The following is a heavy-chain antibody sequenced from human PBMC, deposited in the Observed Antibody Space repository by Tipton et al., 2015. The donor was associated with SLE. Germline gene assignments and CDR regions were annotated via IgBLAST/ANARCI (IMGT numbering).Heavy chain of an antibody. D-gene: IGHD3-3*01. CDR3: ARGDYDFWSGLGY. J-gene: IGHJ4*02. V-gene: IGHV4-39*07. CDR1: GGSISSSSYY. Sequence: TLSLTCTVSGGSISSSSYYWGWIRQPPGKGLQWIGSIYYSGSTYHNPSLKSRVTISVDTSKNQFSLKLSSVTAADTAVYYCARGDYDFWSGLGYWGQGTLVTVSS. CDR2: IYYSGST.